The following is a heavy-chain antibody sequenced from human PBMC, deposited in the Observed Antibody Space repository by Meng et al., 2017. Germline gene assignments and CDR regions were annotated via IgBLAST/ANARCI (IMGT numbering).Heavy chain of an antibody. CDR1: GESVSSNSAA. V-gene: IGHV6-1*01. Sequence: QPSQSGPGVVKPSQTLPLTCSISGESVSSNSAAWNWIRQSPSRGLEWLGRTYYRSKWYNDYAVSVKSRITINPDTSKNQFSLQLNSVTPEDTAVYYCARGEGGYSGYDTRGVFDYWGQGTLVTVSS. CDR2: TYYRSKWYN. D-gene: IGHD5-12*01. J-gene: IGHJ4*02. CDR3: ARGEGGYSGYDTRGVFDY.